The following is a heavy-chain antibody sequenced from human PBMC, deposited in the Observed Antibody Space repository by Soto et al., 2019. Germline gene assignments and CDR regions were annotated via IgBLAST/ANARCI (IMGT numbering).Heavy chain of an antibody. CDR1: GFTFSSYS. J-gene: IGHJ4*02. CDR2: ISSNRSYI. V-gene: IGHV3-21*01. CDR3: AKDSDTAMVNYFDY. Sequence: GGSLRLSCAASGFTFSSYSMNWVRQAPGKGLEWVSSISSNRSYIYYADSVRGRFTISRDNSKNTLYLQMNSLRAEDTAVYYCAKDSDTAMVNYFDYWGQGTLVTVSS. D-gene: IGHD5-18*01.